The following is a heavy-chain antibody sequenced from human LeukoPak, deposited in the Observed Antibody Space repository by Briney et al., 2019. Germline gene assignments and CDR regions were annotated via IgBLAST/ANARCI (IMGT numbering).Heavy chain of an antibody. V-gene: IGHV3-7*01. CDR1: GFTFSIYW. D-gene: IGHD6-6*01. J-gene: IGHJ4*02. Sequence: GGSLRLSCTASGFTFSIYWMSWVRQAPGKGLEWVASIKEDGSEEHYVDSEKGRFTISRDNARNSVHVQMNSLRAEDTAVYFCARIRPGNYFDYWGQGALVTVSS. CDR3: ARIRPGNYFDY. CDR2: IKEDGSEE.